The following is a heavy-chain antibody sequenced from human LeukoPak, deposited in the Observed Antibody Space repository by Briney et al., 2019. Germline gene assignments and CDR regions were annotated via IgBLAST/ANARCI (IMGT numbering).Heavy chain of an antibody. D-gene: IGHD3-10*01. J-gene: IGHJ4*02. V-gene: IGHV4-4*08. CDR3: ARERDGSGTQRGLDY. Sequence: SETLSLTCTVSGVSLSSYYWTWIRQPPGKGLEWIGYIYNSGSANYNPSLRSRVTISVDTSKNQFSLKLSSVTAADTAVYYCARERDGSGTQRGLDYWGQGTLVTVSS. CDR1: GVSLSSYY. CDR2: IYNSGSA.